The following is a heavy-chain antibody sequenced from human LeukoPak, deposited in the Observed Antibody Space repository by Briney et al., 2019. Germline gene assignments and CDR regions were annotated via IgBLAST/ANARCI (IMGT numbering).Heavy chain of an antibody. CDR3: ASLYHYGSGSHNAEYFQY. CDR1: GGSISSHY. V-gene: IGHV4-59*08. CDR2: IYYRGST. D-gene: IGHD3-10*01. Sequence: SETLSLTCTVSGGSISSHYWSWIRQPPGKGLEWIGYIYYRGSTNYNPSLKSRVTISVDTSKSQFSLTLSSVTAADKAVYSSASLYHYGSGSHNAEYFQYWGQGTLLTVSS. J-gene: IGHJ1*01.